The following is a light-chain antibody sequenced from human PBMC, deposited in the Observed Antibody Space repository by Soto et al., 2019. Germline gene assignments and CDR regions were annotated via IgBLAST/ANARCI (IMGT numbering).Light chain of an antibody. CDR1: QNVSSSY. CDR2: GAS. J-gene: IGKJ2*01. V-gene: IGKV3-20*01. Sequence: EIVLTQSPGTLSLSPGERATLSCRASQNVSSSYFAWYQQKPGQAPRLLIYGASSRATGIPDRFSGSGSGTDFTLTISRLEPEDFAVYYCQQYGSSPYTFGQGTKLEIK. CDR3: QQYGSSPYT.